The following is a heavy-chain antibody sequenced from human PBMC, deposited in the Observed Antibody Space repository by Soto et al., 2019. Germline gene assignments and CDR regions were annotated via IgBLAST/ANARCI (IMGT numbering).Heavy chain of an antibody. D-gene: IGHD2-2*01. V-gene: IGHV3-23*01. Sequence: GSLRLSCAASGFTFSSYAMSWVRQAPGKGLEWVSAISGSGGSTYYADSVKGRFTISRDNSGNTLFLEMNSLRAEDTAVYYCARYIPGVRYYGMDVWGQGTTVTVSS. CDR1: GFTFSSYA. CDR2: ISGSGGST. CDR3: ARYIPGVRYYGMDV. J-gene: IGHJ6*02.